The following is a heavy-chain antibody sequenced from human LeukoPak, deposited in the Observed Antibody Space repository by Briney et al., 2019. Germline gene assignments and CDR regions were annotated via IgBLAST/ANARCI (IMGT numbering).Heavy chain of an antibody. CDR2: MNPNSGNT. CDR3: ARGAAHSNSSYYREV. CDR1: GYTFTSYD. Sequence: ASVKVSCKASGYTFTSYDINWVRQATGQGLEWMGWMNPNSGNTGYAQKFQGRVTITRNTSISTAYMELSSLRSEDTAVYYCARGAAHSNSSYYREVGGKGTGVTVPS. V-gene: IGHV1-8*03. D-gene: IGHD2-21*01. J-gene: IGHJ6*03.